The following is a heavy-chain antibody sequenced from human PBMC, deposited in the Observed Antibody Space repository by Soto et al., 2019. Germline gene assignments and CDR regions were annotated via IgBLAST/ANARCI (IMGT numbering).Heavy chain of an antibody. D-gene: IGHD6-13*01. CDR1: GGIFSYYP. V-gene: IGHV1-69*06. Sequence: SVKVSCKASGGIFSYYPISWVRQAPGQGLEWMGGIIPIFGTTNYAQEFQDRVTITADKSTATVYMELRSLTSEDTAVYYCATESQQLALVWFNPWGQGTLVTVSS. CDR3: ATESQQLALVWFNP. CDR2: IIPIFGTT. J-gene: IGHJ5*02.